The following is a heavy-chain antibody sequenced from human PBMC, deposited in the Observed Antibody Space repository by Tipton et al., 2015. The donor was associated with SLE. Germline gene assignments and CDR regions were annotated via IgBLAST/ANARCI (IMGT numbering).Heavy chain of an antibody. V-gene: IGHV4-34*09. CDR2: IYYSGST. CDR3: ARDTVWHYMDV. CDR1: GGSFSGYY. D-gene: IGHD3-16*01. J-gene: IGHJ6*03. Sequence: TLSLTCAVYGGSFSGYYWTWSRQPPGKGLEWIGYIYYSGSTFYNPSLMSRVTISVDTSQNQFSLRLISVTAADTAVYYCARDTVWHYMDVWGRGTTVTVSS.